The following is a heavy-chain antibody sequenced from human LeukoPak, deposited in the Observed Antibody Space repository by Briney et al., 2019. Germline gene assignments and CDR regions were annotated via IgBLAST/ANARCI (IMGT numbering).Heavy chain of an antibody. CDR3: TRHLNQLLGWFDP. CDR2: INHSGST. V-gene: IGHV4-34*01. Sequence: SETLSLTCAVYGGSFSGYYWSWIRQPPGKGLEWIGEINHSGSTNYNPSPKSRVTISVDTSKNQFSLKLSSVTAADTAVYYCTRHLNQLLGWFDPWGQGTLVTVSS. J-gene: IGHJ5*02. CDR1: GGSFSGYY. D-gene: IGHD2-2*01.